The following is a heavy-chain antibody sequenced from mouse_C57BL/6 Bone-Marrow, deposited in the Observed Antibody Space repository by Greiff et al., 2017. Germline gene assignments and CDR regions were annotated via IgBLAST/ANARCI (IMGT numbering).Heavy chain of an antibody. D-gene: IGHD2-5*01. CDR2: IYPYTGVS. V-gene: IGHV1-31*01. J-gene: IGHJ3*01. CDR1: GDSFTGYY. CDR3: AREGAYYSNYVFAY. Sequence: EVQLQQSGPELVKPGASVKISCKASGDSFTGYYMHWVKQSHGNILDWIGYIYPYTGVSSYNQKFKGQATLTVDKSSRLAYMELRSLTSEDSAVYYCAREGAYYSNYVFAYWGQGTLVTVSA.